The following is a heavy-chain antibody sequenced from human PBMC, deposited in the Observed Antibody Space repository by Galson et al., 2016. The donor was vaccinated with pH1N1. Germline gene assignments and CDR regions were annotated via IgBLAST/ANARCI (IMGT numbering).Heavy chain of an antibody. CDR1: GGSISSSISY. CDR3: SRDRVALTGIFDY. Sequence: LSLTCTVSGGSISSSISYWNWIRQPAGKGLEWIGRMYTSGTTTYNPSLESRVSISVDTSKNQFSLRLSSVTAADTAVYFCSRDRVALTGIFDYWGQGALVTVSS. CDR2: MYTSGTT. J-gene: IGHJ4*02. V-gene: IGHV4-61*02. D-gene: IGHD3-10*01.